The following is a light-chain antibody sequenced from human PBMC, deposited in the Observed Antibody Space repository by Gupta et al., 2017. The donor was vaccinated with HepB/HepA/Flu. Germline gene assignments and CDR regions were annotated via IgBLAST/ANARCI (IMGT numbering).Light chain of an antibody. CDR2: DVS. CDR3: QQRGDWPPTWT. J-gene: IGKJ1*01. CDR1: QSVSSY. Sequence: ESVLTQYPATLSLSPGERATLSCRASQSVSSYLAWYQQKPGQAPRLLISDVSNRATGVPARFSGSGAGTDFTLTISSLEPEDFAVYFCQQRGDWPPTWTFGQGTKVEVK. V-gene: IGKV3-11*01.